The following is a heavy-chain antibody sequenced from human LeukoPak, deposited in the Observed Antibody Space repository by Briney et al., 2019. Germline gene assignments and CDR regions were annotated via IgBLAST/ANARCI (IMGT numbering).Heavy chain of an antibody. CDR1: GFTLKRSR. CDR3: ARVEAGSDKGVDP. V-gene: IGHV3-21*05. CDR2: IRNSGGDI. J-gene: IGHJ5*02. D-gene: IGHD2-15*01. Sequence: GGSLRLSYAGTGFTLKRSRMIWVRQAPGRGLEWISFIRNSGGDIRYADSVKGRFTISIDTAKNSVHLQMNSLRGDDTAIYYCARVEAGSDKGVDPWGKATLVTASS.